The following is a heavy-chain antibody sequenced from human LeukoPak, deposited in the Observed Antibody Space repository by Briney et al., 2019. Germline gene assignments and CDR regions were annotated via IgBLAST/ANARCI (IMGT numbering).Heavy chain of an antibody. Sequence: SETLSLTCAVYGGSFSGYYWSWIRQTPGKGLEWIGEINHSGSTNYKPSLKSRVTISVDTSKSQLSLKLSSVTAADTAVYYCARVYRSSTSCHYYFDYWGQGTLVTVSS. V-gene: IGHV4-34*01. J-gene: IGHJ4*02. D-gene: IGHD2-2*01. CDR2: INHSGST. CDR1: GGSFSGYY. CDR3: ARVYRSSTSCHYYFDY.